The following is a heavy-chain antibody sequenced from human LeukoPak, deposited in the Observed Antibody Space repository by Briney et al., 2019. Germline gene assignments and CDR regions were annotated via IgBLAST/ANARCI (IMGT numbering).Heavy chain of an antibody. D-gene: IGHD3-22*01. V-gene: IGHV4-59*11. CDR2: IYYSGST. J-gene: IGHJ6*03. Sequence: PSETLSLTCTVSGGSLSSHYWSWIRHPPGKGLEGIGHIYYSGSTNYNPSLKGRVTISVDTSKNQFSLKLSSVTAADTAVYYCAREEGYYDTSGRYYYYYMDVWGKGTTVTVSS. CDR3: AREEGYYDTSGRYYYYYMDV. CDR1: GGSLSSHY.